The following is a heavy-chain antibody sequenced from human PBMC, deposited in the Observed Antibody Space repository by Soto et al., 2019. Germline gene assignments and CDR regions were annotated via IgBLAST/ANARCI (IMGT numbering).Heavy chain of an antibody. J-gene: IGHJ6*02. CDR2: IYSGRST. CDR1: GFTVSSNY. CDR3: ARPRAVVTAAYYYYYGMDV. D-gene: IGHD2-21*02. Sequence: GGSLRLSCAASGFTVSSNYMSWVRQAPGKGLEWVSVIYSGRSTYYADSVKGRFTISRDNSKNTLYLHMNSLRAEDTAVYYCARPRAVVTAAYYYYYGMDVWGQGTTVTVSS. V-gene: IGHV3-66*01.